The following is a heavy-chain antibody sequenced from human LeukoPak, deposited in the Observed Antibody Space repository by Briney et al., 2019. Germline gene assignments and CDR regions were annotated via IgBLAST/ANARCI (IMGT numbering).Heavy chain of an antibody. V-gene: IGHV4-4*07. CDR2: IYTSGST. CDR3: ARTSIAAARDYYYYGMDV. D-gene: IGHD6-13*01. J-gene: IGHJ6*02. CDR1: GGSINSYY. Sequence: PSETLSLTCTVSGGSINSYYWSWIRQPAGKGLEWIGRIYTSGSTNYNPSLKSRVTMSVDTSKNQFSLKLSSVTAADTAVYYCARTSIAAARDYYYYGMDVWGQGTTVTVSS.